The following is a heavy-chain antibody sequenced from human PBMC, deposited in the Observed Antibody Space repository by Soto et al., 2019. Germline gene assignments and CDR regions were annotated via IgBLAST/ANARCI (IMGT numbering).Heavy chain of an antibody. CDR1: GGTFSSYT. D-gene: IGHD4-17*01. J-gene: IGHJ4*02. V-gene: IGHV1-69*02. Sequence: QVQLVQSGAEVKKPGSSVKVSCKASGGTFSSYTISWVRQAPGQGLEWMGRIIPILGIANYAQKFQGRVTITADKSTSTAYMELSSLRSEDTAVYYCTTVTTSNGFDYWGQGTLVTVSS. CDR3: TTVTTSNGFDY. CDR2: IIPILGIA.